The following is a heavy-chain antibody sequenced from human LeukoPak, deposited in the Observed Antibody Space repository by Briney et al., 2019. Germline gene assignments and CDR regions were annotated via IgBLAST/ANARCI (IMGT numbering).Heavy chain of an antibody. Sequence: PGGSLSPSCAAPGSPFSSYAMSWVRQAPGKGLKWVSAIGSGGATYYADSVKGRFTVSRDNSKNALYLQMNSLRGEDTAIYYCGIRESGAYYVFWGQGTLVTVSS. CDR1: GSPFSSYA. CDR3: GIRESGAYYVF. V-gene: IGHV3-23*01. D-gene: IGHD3-22*01. CDR2: IGSGGAT. J-gene: IGHJ4*02.